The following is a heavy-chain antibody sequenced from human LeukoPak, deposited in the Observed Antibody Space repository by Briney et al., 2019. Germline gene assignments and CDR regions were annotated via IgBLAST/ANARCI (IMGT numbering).Heavy chain of an antibody. D-gene: IGHD1-1*01. Sequence: PGGSLRLSCAAFGFTFSSYAMHWVRQAPGKGLEWVAVISYDGSNKKYADSVKGRFTISRDNSKNTLYLQMNSLRAEDTAVYYCARELERPNFFDYWGQGTLVTVSS. CDR2: ISYDGSNK. CDR3: ARELERPNFFDY. CDR1: GFTFSSYA. V-gene: IGHV3-30*04. J-gene: IGHJ4*02.